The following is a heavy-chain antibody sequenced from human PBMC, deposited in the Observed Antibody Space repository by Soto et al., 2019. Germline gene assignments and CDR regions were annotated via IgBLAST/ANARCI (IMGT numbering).Heavy chain of an antibody. CDR1: GGSISSGGYD. CDR2: IHYSGST. CDR3: ARGDGGYCSGASCCSGYYYMDV. J-gene: IGHJ6*03. V-gene: IGHV4-31*03. Sequence: QVQLQESGPGLVKPSQTLSLTCTVSGGSISSGGYDCRWIRLHPGKGLAWIGYIHYSGSTYYNPYLKRRVLLSVDTCKNQCSLERSSVTCADTAVYYCARGDGGYCSGASCCSGYYYMDVLGKGTTGHVSS. D-gene: IGHD2-15*01.